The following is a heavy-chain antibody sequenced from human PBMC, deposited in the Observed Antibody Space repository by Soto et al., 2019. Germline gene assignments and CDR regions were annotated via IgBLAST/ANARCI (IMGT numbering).Heavy chain of an antibody. CDR1: GFTFSSYG. CDR3: ARDLRAVGMASRFDP. J-gene: IGHJ5*02. D-gene: IGHD6-13*01. CDR2: IGNEGTGI. V-gene: IGHV3-48*04. Sequence: PGGSLRLSCAASGFTFSSYGMHWVRQAPGKGLEWVSVIGNEGTGIYYADSVKGRFTIFRDNAKNSLYLQMNSLRAEDTAMYYCARDLRAVGMASRFDPWGQGTLVTVSS.